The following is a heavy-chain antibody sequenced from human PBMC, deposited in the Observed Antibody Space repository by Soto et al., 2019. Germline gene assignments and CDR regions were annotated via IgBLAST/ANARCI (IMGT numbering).Heavy chain of an antibody. D-gene: IGHD2-2*03. V-gene: IGHV3-23*01. Sequence: GGSVRLSCAASGFSFSSYAMSWVRQTPGKGLEWVSAISGSGGSTYYADSVKGRFTISRDNSKNTLYLQMNSLRAEDTAVYYCAKDPGYCSSTSCYAYWGQGTLVTVSS. CDR3: AKDPGYCSSTSCYAY. CDR2: ISGSGGST. CDR1: GFSFSSYA. J-gene: IGHJ4*02.